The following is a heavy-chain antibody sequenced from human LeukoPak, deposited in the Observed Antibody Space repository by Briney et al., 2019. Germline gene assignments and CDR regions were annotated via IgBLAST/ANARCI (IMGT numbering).Heavy chain of an antibody. J-gene: IGHJ4*02. D-gene: IGHD1-26*01. Sequence: GASVKVSCKASGYNFTTYVLTWVRQAPGQGLEWMGWISTYNGHRNYAQKFQGRVTMTTDTSTRTAYMELKSLTSDDTAVYYCARIGRASWYFDYWGQGTLVTVSS. V-gene: IGHV1-18*01. CDR2: ISTYNGHR. CDR3: ARIGRASWYFDY. CDR1: GYNFTTYV.